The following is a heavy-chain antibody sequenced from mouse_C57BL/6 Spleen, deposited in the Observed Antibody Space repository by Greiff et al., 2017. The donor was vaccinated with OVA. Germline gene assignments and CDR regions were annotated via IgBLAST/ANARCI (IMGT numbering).Heavy chain of an antibody. D-gene: IGHD2-1*01. J-gene: IGHJ2*01. CDR2: IYPRRGNT. CDR3: ARSEGNYDY. Sequence: VQLQQSGAELARPGASVKLSCKASGYTFTSSGISWVKQRTGQGLEWIGEIYPRRGNTSYNEKFTGKATLTADKSSSTAYMELRSLTSEDSAVYFGARSEGNYDYWGRGTTLTVSS. V-gene: IGHV1-81*01. CDR1: GYTFTSSG.